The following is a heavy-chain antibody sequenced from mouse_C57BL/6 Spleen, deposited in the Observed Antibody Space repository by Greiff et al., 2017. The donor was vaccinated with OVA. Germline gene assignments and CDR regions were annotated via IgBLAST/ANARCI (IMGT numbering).Heavy chain of an antibody. Sequence: QVQLQQPGAELVKPGASVKMSCKASGYTFTSYWITWVKQRPGQGLEWIGDIYPGSGSTNYNEKFKSKATLTVDTPSSTAYMQLSSLTSEDSAVYYCARGGPRDYFDYWGQGTTLTVSS. CDR2: IYPGSGST. CDR3: ARGGPRDYFDY. J-gene: IGHJ2*01. CDR1: GYTFTSYW. V-gene: IGHV1-55*01.